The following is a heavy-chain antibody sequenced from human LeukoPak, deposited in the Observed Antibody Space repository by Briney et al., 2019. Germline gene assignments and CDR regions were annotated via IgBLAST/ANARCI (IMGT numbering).Heavy chain of an antibody. CDR2: INHSGST. V-gene: IGHV4-34*01. Sequence: SETLSLTCAVYGGSFSGYYWSWIRQPPGKGLEWIGEINHSGSTNYNPSLKSRVAISVDTSKNQFSLKLSSVTAADTAVYYCAGRNYDGSGSRFDYWGQGTLVTVSS. J-gene: IGHJ4*02. CDR1: GGSFSGYY. D-gene: IGHD3-22*01. CDR3: AGRNYDGSGSRFDY.